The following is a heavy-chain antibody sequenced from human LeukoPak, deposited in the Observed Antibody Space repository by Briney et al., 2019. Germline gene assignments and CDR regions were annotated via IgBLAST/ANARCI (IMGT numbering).Heavy chain of an antibody. Sequence: GRSLRLSCAASGFTFSSYAMHWVRQAPGKGLEWVAVISYDGSNKYYADSVKGRFTISRDNSKNTLYLQMNSLRAEDTAVYYCARDYGHYWGQGTLVTVSS. CDR3: ARDYGHY. CDR1: GFTFSSYA. CDR2: ISYDGSNK. J-gene: IGHJ4*02. D-gene: IGHD3-16*01. V-gene: IGHV3-30-3*01.